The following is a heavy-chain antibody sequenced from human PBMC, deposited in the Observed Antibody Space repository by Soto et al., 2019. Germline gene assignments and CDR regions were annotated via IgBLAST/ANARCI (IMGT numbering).Heavy chain of an antibody. CDR2: IHPGESDT. V-gene: IGHV5-51*01. Sequence: GESLKISCKSYGYSFTTYWIAWVRQMPGKGLEWMGSIHPGESDTRYSPSFQGQVTISADRSISTAYLQWSSLKASDTAMYYCERLPGSSNFDYWGQGTLVTVSP. J-gene: IGHJ4*02. D-gene: IGHD6-13*01. CDR1: GYSFTTYW. CDR3: ERLPGSSNFDY.